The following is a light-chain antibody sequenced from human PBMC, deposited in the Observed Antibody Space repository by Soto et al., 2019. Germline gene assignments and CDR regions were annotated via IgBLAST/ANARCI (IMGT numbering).Light chain of an antibody. V-gene: IGKV3-20*01. CDR1: QSVSSNY. J-gene: IGKJ1*01. Sequence: EIVLTQSPGTLSLSPGERATLSCRASQSVSSNYLAWYQQKPGQAPRLLIYGASSRATGIPDRFSGSGSGTDFILTISRLEPEDFAVYYCLQYGSSPRTFGRGTKVDIK. CDR2: GAS. CDR3: LQYGSSPRT.